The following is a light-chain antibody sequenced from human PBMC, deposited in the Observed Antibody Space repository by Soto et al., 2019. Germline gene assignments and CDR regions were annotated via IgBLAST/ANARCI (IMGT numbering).Light chain of an antibody. J-gene: IGKJ5*01. V-gene: IGKV4-1*01. CDR3: QQYYSTPPT. Sequence: DIVMTQSPDSVAVSLGERATISCKSSQSVLYSSNNKNYLAWYQQKPGQPPKLLIHWASTRESGVPDRFSGSGSGTDFTLTISSLQAEDVAVYYCQQYYSTPPTFSQGTRLEIK. CDR1: QSVLYSSNNKNY. CDR2: WAS.